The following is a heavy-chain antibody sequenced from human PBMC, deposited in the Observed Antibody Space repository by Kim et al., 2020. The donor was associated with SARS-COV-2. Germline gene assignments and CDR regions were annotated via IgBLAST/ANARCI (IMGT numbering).Heavy chain of an antibody. D-gene: IGHD6-13*01. V-gene: IGHV4-34*01. J-gene: IGHJ4*02. CDR2: INHSGST. CDR1: GGSFSGYY. Sequence: SETLSLTCAVYGGSFSGYYWSWIRQPPGKGLEWIGEINHSGSTNYNPSLKSRVTISVDTSKNQFSLKLSSVTAADTAVYYCARVPAGYSSSWYGIYFDYWGQGTLVTVSS. CDR3: ARVPAGYSSSWYGIYFDY.